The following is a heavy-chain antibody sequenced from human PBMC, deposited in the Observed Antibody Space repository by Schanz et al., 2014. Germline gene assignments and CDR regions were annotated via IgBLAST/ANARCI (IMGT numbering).Heavy chain of an antibody. V-gene: IGHV3-11*01. D-gene: IGHD3-3*01. Sequence: QVQLVESGGGVVKPGGSLRLSCAGSGFTFADYYMTWIRQAPGKGLEWISYVSSYDTTVSYADSVKGRFTISRDNAKNSVYLQMNSLRVEDTAVYYCARYGFRKFGVVYGLAVWGQGTTVTVS. CDR1: GFTFADYY. CDR2: VSSYDTTV. CDR3: ARYGFRKFGVVYGLAV. J-gene: IGHJ6*02.